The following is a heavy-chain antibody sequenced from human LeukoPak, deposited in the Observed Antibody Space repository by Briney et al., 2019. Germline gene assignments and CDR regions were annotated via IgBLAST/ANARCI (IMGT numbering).Heavy chain of an antibody. J-gene: IGHJ4*02. CDR1: GFTFSSYS. CDR3: ARVRSDSNGWYHVLD. V-gene: IGHV3-30*04. CDR2: ISYDGSNK. D-gene: IGHD6-19*01. Sequence: GRSLRLSCTASGFTFSSYSMHWVRQAPGKGLEWVAVISYDGSNKYYADSVKGRFTISRDNSQNTLFLQMNSLTGEDTAVYYCARVRSDSNGWYHVLDWGQGTLVTVSS.